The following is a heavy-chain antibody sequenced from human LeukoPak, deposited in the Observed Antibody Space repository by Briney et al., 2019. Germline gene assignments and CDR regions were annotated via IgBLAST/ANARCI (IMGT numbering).Heavy chain of an antibody. CDR1: GFSFTNFW. CDR3: ARGDAFSGDH. V-gene: IGHV3-7*04. J-gene: IGHJ4*02. Sequence: AGGSLRLSCAVSGFSFTNFWMSWVRQAPGRGLEWVANIHPEGNEKYHVESVKGRFTISRGNTKNLLFLQMNGLRVEDTAVYYCARGDAFSGDHWGQGTLATVSS. CDR2: IHPEGNEK.